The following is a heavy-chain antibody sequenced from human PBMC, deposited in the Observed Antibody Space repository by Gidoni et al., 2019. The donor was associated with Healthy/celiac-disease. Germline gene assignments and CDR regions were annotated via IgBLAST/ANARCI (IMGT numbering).Heavy chain of an antibody. V-gene: IGHV3-33*01. J-gene: IGHJ3*02. Sequence: QVQLVESGGGVVQPGRSLRLYCAASGFTFSSYGMHWVRQAPGKGLEWVAVIWYDGSNKYYADSVKGRFTISRDNSKNTLYLQMNSLRAEDTAVYYCAREMEDSSSRAFDIWGQGTMVTVSS. D-gene: IGHD6-6*01. CDR1: GFTFSSYG. CDR3: AREMEDSSSRAFDI. CDR2: IWYDGSNK.